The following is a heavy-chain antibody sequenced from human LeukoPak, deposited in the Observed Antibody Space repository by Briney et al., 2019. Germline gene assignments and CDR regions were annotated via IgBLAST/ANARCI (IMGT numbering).Heavy chain of an antibody. Sequence: SQTLSLTCTVSGGSISSGGYYWSWIRQHPGKGLEWIGYIYYSGSTYYNPSLKSRVTISVDTSKNQFSLKLSSVTAADTAVYYCAIDSSGSADAFDIWGQGTMVTVSS. D-gene: IGHD3-22*01. V-gene: IGHV4-31*03. J-gene: IGHJ3*02. CDR3: AIDSSGSADAFDI. CDR1: GGSISSGGYY. CDR2: IYYSGST.